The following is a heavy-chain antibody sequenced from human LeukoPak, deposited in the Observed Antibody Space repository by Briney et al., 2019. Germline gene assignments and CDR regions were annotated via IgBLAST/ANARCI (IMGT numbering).Heavy chain of an antibody. CDR3: ARDLGENYYDSSGYYELDY. J-gene: IGHJ4*02. CDR2: IKQDGSEK. CDR1: GFTFSSYW. D-gene: IGHD3-22*01. Sequence: SGGSLRLSCAASGFTFSSYWMSWVRQAPGKGLEWVANIKQDGSEKYYVDSVKGRFTISRDNAKNSLYLQMNSLRAEDTAVYYCARDLGENYYDSSGYYELDYWGQGTLVTVSS. V-gene: IGHV3-7*01.